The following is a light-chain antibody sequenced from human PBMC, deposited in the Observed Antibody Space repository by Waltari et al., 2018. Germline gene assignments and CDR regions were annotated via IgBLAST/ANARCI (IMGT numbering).Light chain of an antibody. V-gene: IGLV2-23*02. Sequence: QSALTQPASVSGSPGPSITISCPGTRSDVGNYNLVSWYQQHPGKAPKLIIYEVSQRPSGVSNRFSGSKSGTTASLTISGLQAEDEADFYCCSYAGSGSSVVFGGGTKLTVL. CDR3: CSYAGSGSSVV. CDR2: EVS. CDR1: RSDVGNYNL. J-gene: IGLJ2*01.